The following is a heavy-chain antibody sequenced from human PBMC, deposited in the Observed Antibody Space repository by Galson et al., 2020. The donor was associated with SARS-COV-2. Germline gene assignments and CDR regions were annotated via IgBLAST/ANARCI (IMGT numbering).Heavy chain of an antibody. CDR1: GVSFSGYY. D-gene: IGHD3-10*01. V-gene: IGHV4-34*01. Sequence: SQTLSLTCAVYGVSFSGYYWSWIRQPPGKGLEWIGEINHSGSTNYNPSLKSRVTISVYTSKNQFSLKLSSVTAADTAVYYCARGSWFGGWGQGTLVSVSS. J-gene: IGHJ4*02. CDR3: ARGSWFGG. CDR2: INHSGST.